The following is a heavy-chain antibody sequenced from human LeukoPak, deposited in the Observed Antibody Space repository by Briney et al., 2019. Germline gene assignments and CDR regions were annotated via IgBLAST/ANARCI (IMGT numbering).Heavy chain of an antibody. CDR3: ARGHPEVACGHGGCSHY. CDR2: IKQDGSDK. Sequence: GGSLRLSCAASGFTFSNYWMSWVRQAPGKGLEWVANIKQDGSDKYYLESVKGRFTISRDNANNSLYLQMDTLRAEDAAIYYCARGHPEVACGHGGCSHYWGQGTLVTVSS. V-gene: IGHV3-7*01. CDR1: GFTFSNYW. D-gene: IGHD2-8*01. J-gene: IGHJ4*02.